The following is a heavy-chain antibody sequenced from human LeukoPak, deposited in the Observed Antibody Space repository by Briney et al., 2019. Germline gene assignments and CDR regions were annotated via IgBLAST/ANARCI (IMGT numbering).Heavy chain of an antibody. D-gene: IGHD4-11*01. CDR2: INWNGGST. CDR3: ARGVYSNADDFDY. CDR1: GFTFDDYG. J-gene: IGHJ4*02. V-gene: IGHV3-20*01. Sequence: GGSLRLSCAVSGFTFDDYGMSWVRQAPGKGLEWVADINWNGGSTAYADSVKGRFTISRDNAKNSLYLQMNSLRVEDTALYHCARGVYSNADDFDYWGQGTLVTVSS.